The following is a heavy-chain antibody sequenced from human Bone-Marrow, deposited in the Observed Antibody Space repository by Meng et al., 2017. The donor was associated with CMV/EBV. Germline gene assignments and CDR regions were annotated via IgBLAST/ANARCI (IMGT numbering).Heavy chain of an antibody. CDR3: ASCDYTVTTSYYYYGMDV. V-gene: IGHV1-69*05. Sequence: SVKVSCKASGGTFSSYAISWVRQAPGQGLEWMGGIIPIFGTANYAQKFQGRVTITTDESTSTAYKELSSLRSEDTAGYYCASCDYTVTTSYYYYGMDVWGEGTTVTVSS. CDR2: IIPIFGTA. J-gene: IGHJ6*04. CDR1: GGTFSSYA. D-gene: IGHD4-11*01.